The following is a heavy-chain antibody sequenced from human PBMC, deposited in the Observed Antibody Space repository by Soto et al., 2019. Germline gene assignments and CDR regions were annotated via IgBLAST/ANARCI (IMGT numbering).Heavy chain of an antibody. J-gene: IGHJ4*02. CDR3: ARHTYTPGYSSGWYLHFDY. CDR1: GGSISSSSYY. CDR2: IYYSGST. V-gene: IGHV4-39*01. Sequence: PSETLSLTCTVSGGSISSSSYYWGWIRQPPGKGLEWIGSIYYSGSTYYNTSLKSRVTISVDTSKNQFSLKLSSVTAADTAVYYCARHTYTPGYSSGWYLHFDYWGQGTLVTVPS. D-gene: IGHD6-19*01.